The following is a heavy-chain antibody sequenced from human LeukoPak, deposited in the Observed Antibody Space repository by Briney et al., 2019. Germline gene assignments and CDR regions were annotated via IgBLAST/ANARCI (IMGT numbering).Heavy chain of an antibody. CDR3: VKDWGRGWYRFDC. D-gene: IGHD6-19*01. CDR1: GFIFSSYA. CDR2: ISSNGGST. V-gene: IGHV3-64D*09. Sequence: PGGSLRLSCSASGFIFSSYALHWVRQAPGKGLESVSAISSNGGSTSYADSVKGRFTISRDNSKNTLYLQMSSLRAEDTAVYYCVKDWGRGWYRFDCWGQGTLVTVSS. J-gene: IGHJ4*02.